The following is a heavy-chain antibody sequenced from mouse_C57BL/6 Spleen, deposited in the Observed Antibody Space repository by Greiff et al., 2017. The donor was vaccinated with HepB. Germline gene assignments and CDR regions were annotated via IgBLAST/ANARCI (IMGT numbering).Heavy chain of an antibody. J-gene: IGHJ2*01. CDR1: GYTFTSYW. CDR2: IDPSDSYT. D-gene: IGHD1-1*01. Sequence: QVQLQQPGAELVKPGASVKLSCKASGYTFTSYWMQWVKQRPGQGLEWIGEIDPSDSYTNYNQKFKGKATLTVDTSSSTAYMQLSSLTSEDSAVYYCARSTYGSRIFDYWGQGTTLTVSS. V-gene: IGHV1-50*01. CDR3: ARSTYGSRIFDY.